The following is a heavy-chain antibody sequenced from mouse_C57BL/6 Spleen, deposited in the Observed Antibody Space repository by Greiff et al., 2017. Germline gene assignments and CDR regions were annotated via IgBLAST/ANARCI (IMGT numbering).Heavy chain of an antibody. J-gene: IGHJ2*01. D-gene: IGHD1-1*01. CDR3: ARHYYGHFDY. CDR2: INPNNGGT. Sequence: EVQLQQSGPELVKPGASVKISCKASGYTFTDYYMNWVKQSHGKSLEWIGDINPNNGGTSYNQKFKGKATLTVDKSSSTAYMELRSLTSEDSAVYYCARHYYGHFDYWGQGTTLTVSS. V-gene: IGHV1-26*01. CDR1: GYTFTDYY.